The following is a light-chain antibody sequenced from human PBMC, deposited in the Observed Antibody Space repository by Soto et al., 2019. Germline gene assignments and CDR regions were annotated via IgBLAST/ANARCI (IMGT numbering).Light chain of an antibody. Sequence: EVVMTQSPDTLSVSPGERATLSCRASQSVSNNYLAWYQQKPGQAPRLLIYDASNRATGIPPRFSGSGSGTDFTLTISRLEPEDFAVYYCQKRSSWPPPTFGGGTKVDIK. V-gene: IGKV3D-20*02. CDR1: QSVSNNY. J-gene: IGKJ4*01. CDR2: DAS. CDR3: QKRSSWPPPT.